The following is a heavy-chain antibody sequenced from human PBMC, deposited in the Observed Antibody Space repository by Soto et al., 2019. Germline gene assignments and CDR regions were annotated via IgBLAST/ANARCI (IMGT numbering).Heavy chain of an antibody. J-gene: IGHJ6*03. D-gene: IGHD2-2*03. Sequence: GGSLRLSCAASGFTFSSYSMNWVRQAPGKGLEWVSYISSSSSTIYYADSVKGRFTISRDNAKNSLYLQMNSLRAEDTAVYYCARGGYCSSTSCQGDDYYYMDVWGKGTTVTVSS. V-gene: IGHV3-48*01. CDR2: ISSSSSTI. CDR1: GFTFSSYS. CDR3: ARGGYCSSTSCQGDDYYYMDV.